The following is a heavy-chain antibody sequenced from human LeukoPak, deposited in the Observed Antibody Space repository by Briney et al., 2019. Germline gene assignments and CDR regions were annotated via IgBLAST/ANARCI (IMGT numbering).Heavy chain of an antibody. Sequence: SQTLSLACAISGDSVSRNTAGWSWIRQSPSRGLEWLGRTYYRSKWYSDFAPSVRNRITINPDTSKNQFSLQLNSVTPEDTAVYYCARDTQSKRGYSYGYAGPHAFDIWGQGTMVTVSS. D-gene: IGHD5-18*01. CDR3: ARDTQSKRGYSYGYAGPHAFDI. V-gene: IGHV6-1*01. CDR1: GDSVSRNTAG. J-gene: IGHJ3*02. CDR2: TYYRSKWYS.